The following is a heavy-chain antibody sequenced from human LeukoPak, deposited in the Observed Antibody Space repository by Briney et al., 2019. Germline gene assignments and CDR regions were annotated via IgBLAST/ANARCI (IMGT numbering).Heavy chain of an antibody. D-gene: IGHD3-10*01. J-gene: IGHJ3*02. V-gene: IGHV4-38-2*02. CDR3: AKSNGYGLVDI. CDR1: GYYISSGYY. Sequence: SETLSLTCTVSGYYISSGYYWGWIRQPPGEGLEWIGEINHSGSTNYNPSLKSRVTISVDTSKNQFSLKLNSVTAADTAVYYCAKSNGYGLVDIWGQGTMVTVSS. CDR2: INHSGST.